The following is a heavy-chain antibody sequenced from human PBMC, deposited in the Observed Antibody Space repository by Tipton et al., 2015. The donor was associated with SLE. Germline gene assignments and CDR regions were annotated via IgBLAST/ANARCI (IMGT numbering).Heavy chain of an antibody. D-gene: IGHD6-25*01. J-gene: IGHJ4*02. CDR3: AGGADFDY. Sequence: TLSLTCNVSADSISNYYWNWIRQSPGKGLEWIGYIYSTGNTNYNPSLESRVTISVDTSRNLFSLNLSSVTAADTAVYYCAGGADFDYWGQGTLVTVSS. V-gene: IGHV4-4*08. CDR1: ADSISNYY. CDR2: IYSTGNT.